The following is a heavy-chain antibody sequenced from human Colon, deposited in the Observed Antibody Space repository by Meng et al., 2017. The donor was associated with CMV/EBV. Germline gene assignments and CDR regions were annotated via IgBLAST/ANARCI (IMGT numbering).Heavy chain of an antibody. V-gene: IGHV1-8*01. Sequence: SVKVSCKASGYTFTSNAINWVRQATGQGLEWLGWMKPNSGDTGYAPNFQGRITMTRNTSINTAYMELRSLTNEDTVIYYCARGIPDFWGQGTLVTVSS. CDR2: MKPNSGDT. CDR3: ARGIPDF. D-gene: IGHD3/OR15-3a*01. CDR1: GYTFTSNA. J-gene: IGHJ4*02.